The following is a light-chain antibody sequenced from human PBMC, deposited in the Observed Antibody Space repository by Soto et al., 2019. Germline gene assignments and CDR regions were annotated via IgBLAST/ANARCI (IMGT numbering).Light chain of an antibody. J-gene: IGLJ1*01. Sequence: QSVLTQPPSASGSPGQSVTISCTGTSSDVGGYNYVSWYQQHPGKAPKLMIYGVTKRPSGVPDRFSGSKSGNTASLTVSGLQAEDEAYYYCSSYAGSNNYVLGTGTKLT. V-gene: IGLV2-8*01. CDR1: SSDVGGYNY. CDR2: GVT. CDR3: SSYAGSNNYV.